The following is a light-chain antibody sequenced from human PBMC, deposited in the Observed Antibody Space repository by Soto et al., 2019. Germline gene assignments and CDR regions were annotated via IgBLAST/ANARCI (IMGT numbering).Light chain of an antibody. J-gene: IGKJ2*01. CDR3: QQSYSIPYT. Sequence: DIQMTQSPSSLSASVGDRVTITCRASQSISHYVNWYLQKPGKAPKHLISAASSLQSGVPARFSGSGSGTDFTLTISSLQPEDFAAYYCQQSYSIPYTFGQGTKLEIK. CDR2: AAS. V-gene: IGKV1-39*01. CDR1: QSISHY.